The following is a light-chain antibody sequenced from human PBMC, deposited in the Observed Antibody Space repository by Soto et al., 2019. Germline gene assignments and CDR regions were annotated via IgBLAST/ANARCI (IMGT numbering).Light chain of an antibody. CDR3: QTYESSLNRFV. V-gene: IGLV1-40*01. CDR2: NNN. Sequence: QSVLTQPPSVSGAPGQRVTISCTASSSKIGTNFDIHWYQQLPGTAPKLLIFNNNVRPSGVPDRFSGSKFGTLASLAISGLQAQDEADYYCQTYESSLNRFVFGPGTKLTVL. J-gene: IGLJ1*01. CDR1: SSKIGTNFD.